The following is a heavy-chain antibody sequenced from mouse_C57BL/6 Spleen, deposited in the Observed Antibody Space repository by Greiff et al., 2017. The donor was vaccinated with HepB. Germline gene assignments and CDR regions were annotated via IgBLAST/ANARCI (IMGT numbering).Heavy chain of an antibody. V-gene: IGHV1-22*01. Sequence: VHVKQSGPELVKPGASVKMSCKASGYTFTDYNMHWVKQSHGKSLEWIGYINPNNGGTSYNQKFKGKATLTVNKSSSTAYMELRSLTSEDSAVYYCASSPYAMDYWGQGTSVTVSS. D-gene: IGHD6-1*01. CDR1: GYTFTDYN. CDR2: INPNNGGT. J-gene: IGHJ4*01. CDR3: ASSPYAMDY.